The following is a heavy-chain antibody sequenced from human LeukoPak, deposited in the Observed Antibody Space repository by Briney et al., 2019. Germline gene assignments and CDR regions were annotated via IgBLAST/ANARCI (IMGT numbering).Heavy chain of an antibody. Sequence: SETLSLTCAVYGGSFSGYYWSWIRQPPGKGLEWIGEINHSGSTNYNPSLKSRVTISVDTSKNQFSLKLSSVTAADTAVYYCARVRGYSYGRLGSFDYWGQGTLVTVSS. V-gene: IGHV4-34*01. CDR2: INHSGST. CDR1: GGSFSGYY. J-gene: IGHJ4*02. D-gene: IGHD5-18*01. CDR3: ARVRGYSYGRLGSFDY.